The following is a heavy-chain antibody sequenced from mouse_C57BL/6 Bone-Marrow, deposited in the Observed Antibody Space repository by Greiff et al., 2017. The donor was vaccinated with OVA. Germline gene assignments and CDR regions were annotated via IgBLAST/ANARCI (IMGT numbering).Heavy chain of an antibody. J-gene: IGHJ1*03. CDR3: ARWGTTVGAPYWYFDV. CDR2: IDPSDSYT. CDR1: GYTFTSYW. Sequence: QVQLQQPGAELVMPGASVKLSCKASGYTFTSYWMHWVKQRPGQGLEWIGEIDPSDSYTNYTQKFKGKSTLTVDKSSSTAYMQLSSLTSEDSAVYYCARWGTTVGAPYWYFDVWGTGTTVTVSS. V-gene: IGHV1-69*01. D-gene: IGHD1-1*01.